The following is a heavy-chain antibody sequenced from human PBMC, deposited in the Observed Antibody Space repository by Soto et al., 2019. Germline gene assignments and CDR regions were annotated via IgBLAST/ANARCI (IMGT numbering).Heavy chain of an antibody. CDR2: IYHSGST. J-gene: IGHJ4*02. CDR1: GYSISSGYY. D-gene: IGHD3-22*01. CDR3: ARVPPLRKYYCDSSGDN. Sequence: SETLSLTCAVSGYSISSGYYWGWILQPPGKGLEWIGSIYHSGSTYYNPSLKSRVTISVDTSKNQFSLKLSSVTAADTAVYYCARVPPLRKYYCDSSGDNWGQGNLVTVPS. V-gene: IGHV4-38-2*01.